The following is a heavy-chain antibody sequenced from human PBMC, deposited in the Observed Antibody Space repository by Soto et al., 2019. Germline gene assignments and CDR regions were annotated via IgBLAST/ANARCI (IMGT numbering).Heavy chain of an antibody. CDR1: GFTVSSNY. CDR2: IYSGGST. V-gene: IGHV3-66*01. CDR3: ARDGGVGDTDY. J-gene: IGHJ4*02. Sequence: GGSLRLSCAASGFTVSSNYMSWVRQAPGKGLEWVTVIYSGGSTYYADSVKGRITISRHNSKNTLYLQMNSLRAEDTAVYDCARDGGVGDTDYWGQGTLVTVSS. D-gene: IGHD1-26*01.